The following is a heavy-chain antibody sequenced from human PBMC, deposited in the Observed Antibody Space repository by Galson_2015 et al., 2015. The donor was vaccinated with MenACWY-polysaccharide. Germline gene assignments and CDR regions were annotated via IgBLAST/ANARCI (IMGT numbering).Heavy chain of an antibody. CDR2: IYPGDSTA. CDR1: GYTFTDYW. CDR3: ARVIGGYCSGRTCSAAFDI. D-gene: IGHD2-15*01. V-gene: IGHV5-51*03. J-gene: IGHJ3*02. Sequence: QSGAEVKKPGESLRISCQISGYTFTDYWIGWVRQMPGKGLEWMGIIYPGDSTAKYSPSFQGQVSMSADKSLTSAHLQWSSLKASDTAMYYCARVIGGYCSGRTCSAAFDIWGQGTVVIVSS.